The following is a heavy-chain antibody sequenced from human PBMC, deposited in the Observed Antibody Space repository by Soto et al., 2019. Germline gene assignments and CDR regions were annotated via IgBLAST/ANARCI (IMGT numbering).Heavy chain of an antibody. Sequence: ASVKVSCKASGYTFTGYYMHWVRQAPGQGLEWMGCFDPEDGETIYAQKFQGRVTMTEDTSTDTAYMELSSLRSEDTAVYYCATQPIVGATTVDYWGQGTLVTVSS. CDR1: GYTFTGYY. J-gene: IGHJ4*02. CDR2: FDPEDGET. V-gene: IGHV1-24*01. D-gene: IGHD1-26*01. CDR3: ATQPIVGATTVDY.